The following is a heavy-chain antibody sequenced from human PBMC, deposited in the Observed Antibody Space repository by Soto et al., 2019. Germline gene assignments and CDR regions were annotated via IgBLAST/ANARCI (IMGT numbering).Heavy chain of an antibody. D-gene: IGHD3-22*01. J-gene: IGHJ4*02. CDR3: ARRGGAHYYDSSGYYSDY. V-gene: IGHV4-39*01. Sequence: SETLSLTCTVSGGSISSSSYYWGWIRQPPGKGLEWIGSIYYSGSTYYNPSLKSRVTISVDTSKNQFSLKLSSVTAADTAVYYCARRGGAHYYDSSGYYSDYWGQGTLVTVSS. CDR1: GGSISSSSYY. CDR2: IYYSGST.